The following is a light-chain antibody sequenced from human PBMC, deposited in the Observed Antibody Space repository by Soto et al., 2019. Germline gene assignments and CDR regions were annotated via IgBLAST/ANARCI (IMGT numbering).Light chain of an antibody. CDR1: SSDVGGYNL. V-gene: IGLV2-14*01. CDR2: DVN. Sequence: QSALTQPASVSGSPGQSITISCTGTSSDVGGYNLVSWYQQYPDKAPKLMIFDVNTRPSGVSNRFSGSKSGNTGSLTISGLQAEDEADYYCSSYKSSSTLPYVFVTGTKLTVL. J-gene: IGLJ1*01. CDR3: SSYKSSSTLPYV.